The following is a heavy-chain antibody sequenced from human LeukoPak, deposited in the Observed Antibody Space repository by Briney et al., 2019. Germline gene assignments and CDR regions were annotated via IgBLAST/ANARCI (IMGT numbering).Heavy chain of an antibody. V-gene: IGHV1-69*06. CDR1: GGTFSSYA. J-gene: IGHJ4*02. CDR2: IIPIFGTA. Sequence: ASVKVSCKASGGTFSSYAISWVRQAPGQGLEWMGGIIPIFGTANYAQKFQGRVTITADKSTSTAYMELSSLRSEDTAVYYCAGDPPEYCSSTSCYADGWGQGTLVTVSS. D-gene: IGHD2-2*01. CDR3: AGDPPEYCSSTSCYADG.